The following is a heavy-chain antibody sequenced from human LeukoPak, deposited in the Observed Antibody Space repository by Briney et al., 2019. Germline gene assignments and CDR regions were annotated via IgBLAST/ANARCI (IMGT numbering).Heavy chain of an antibody. J-gene: IGHJ3*02. D-gene: IGHD5-24*01. CDR1: GFTFSTYW. V-gene: IGHV3-74*01. Sequence: GGSLRLSCAASGFTFSTYWMHWVRQAPGKGLVWVSRINSDESITTYADSVKGRFTISRDNAKNTLYLQMSSLRPEDTAVYYCAKEGRWLQLGGAFDIWGQGTMVTVSS. CDR2: INSDESIT. CDR3: AKEGRWLQLGGAFDI.